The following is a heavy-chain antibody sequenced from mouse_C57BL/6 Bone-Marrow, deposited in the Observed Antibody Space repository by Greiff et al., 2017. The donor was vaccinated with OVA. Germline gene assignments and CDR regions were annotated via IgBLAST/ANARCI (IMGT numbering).Heavy chain of an antibody. J-gene: IGHJ2*01. Sequence: EVQGVESGGDLVKPGGSLKLSCAASGFTFSSYGMSWVRQTPDKRLEWVATISSGGSYTYYPDSVKGRFTISRDNAKNTLYLQMSSLKSEDTAMYYGLLRFDYWGQGTTLTVSS. CDR3: LLRFDY. V-gene: IGHV5-6*01. CDR1: GFTFSSYG. D-gene: IGHD1-1*01. CDR2: ISSGGSYT.